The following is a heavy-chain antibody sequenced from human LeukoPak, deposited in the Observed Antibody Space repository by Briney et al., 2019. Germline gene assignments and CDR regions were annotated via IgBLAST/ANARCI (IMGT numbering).Heavy chain of an antibody. J-gene: IGHJ4*02. V-gene: IGHV3-30*18. CDR3: AKERIVGAFDY. Sequence: PGGSLRPSCAASGFTFSSYGMHWVRQAPGKGLEWVAVISYDGSNKYYADSVKGRFTISRDNSKNTLYLQMNSLRAEDTAVYYCAKERIVGAFDYWGQGTLVTVSS. CDR1: GFTFSSYG. CDR2: ISYDGSNK. D-gene: IGHD1-26*01.